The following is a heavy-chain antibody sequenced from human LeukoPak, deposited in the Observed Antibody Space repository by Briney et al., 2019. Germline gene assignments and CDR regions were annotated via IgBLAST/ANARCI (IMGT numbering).Heavy chain of an antibody. D-gene: IGHD2-2*01. J-gene: IGHJ4*02. CDR1: GGSISSYY. Sequence: PSETLSLTCTVSGGSISSYYWSWIRQPPGKGLEWIGYIYTSGSTNYNPSLKSRVTISVDTSKSQFSLKLSSVTAADTAVYYCARHGGYCSSTSCPPPFDYWGQGTLVTVSS. V-gene: IGHV4-4*09. CDR2: IYTSGST. CDR3: ARHGGYCSSTSCPPPFDY.